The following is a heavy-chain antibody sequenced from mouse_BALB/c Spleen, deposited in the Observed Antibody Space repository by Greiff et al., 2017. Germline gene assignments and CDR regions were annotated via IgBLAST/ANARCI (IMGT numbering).Heavy chain of an antibody. J-gene: IGHJ4*01. CDR3: ARQRGGMDY. V-gene: IGHV5-4*02. CDR2: ISDGGSYT. CDR1: GFTFSDYY. Sequence: EVQLVESGGGLVKPGGSLKLSCAASGFTFSDYYMYWVRQTPEKRLEWVATISDGGSYTYYPDSVKGRFTISRDNAKNTLYLQMSSLKSEDTAMYYCARQRGGMDYWGQGTSVTVSS.